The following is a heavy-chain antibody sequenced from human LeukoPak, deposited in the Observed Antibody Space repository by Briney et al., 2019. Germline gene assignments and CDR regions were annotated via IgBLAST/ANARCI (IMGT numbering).Heavy chain of an antibody. CDR2: ISGSGGST. D-gene: IGHD6-6*01. J-gene: IGHJ4*02. CDR3: AKDLSSSHVSEYFDY. CDR1: GSTFNSYA. Sequence: PGGSLRLSCAASGSTFNSYAMSWVRQAPGKGLEWVSGISGSGGSTYYADSVKGRFTISRDNSKNTLYLQMNSLRAEDTAVYYCAKDLSSSHVSEYFDYWGLGTLVTVSS. V-gene: IGHV3-23*01.